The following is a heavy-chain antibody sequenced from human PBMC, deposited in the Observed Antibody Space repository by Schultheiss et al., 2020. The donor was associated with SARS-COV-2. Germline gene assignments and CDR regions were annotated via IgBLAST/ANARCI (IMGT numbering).Heavy chain of an antibody. J-gene: IGHJ4*02. CDR1: GFTFSSYA. Sequence: GGSLRLSCAASGFTFSSYAMSWVRQAPGKGLEWVSAVSGSDGSTFYADSVKGRFTISRDNSKNTLFLQMNSLRAEDTAVYYCARDQWCSSTSCFTDYWGQGTLVSVSS. CDR3: ARDQWCSSTSCFTDY. CDR2: VSGSDGST. V-gene: IGHV3-23*01. D-gene: IGHD2-2*02.